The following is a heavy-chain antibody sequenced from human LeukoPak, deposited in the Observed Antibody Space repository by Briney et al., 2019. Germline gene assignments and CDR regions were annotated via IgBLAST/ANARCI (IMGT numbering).Heavy chain of an antibody. J-gene: IGHJ2*01. D-gene: IGHD3-10*01. CDR2: IYHSGST. Sequence: SENLSLTCTVSGYSISSGYYWGWIRQPSGKGLEWIGSIYHSGSTNYNPSLKSRVTISVDTSKNQFSLKLSSVTAADTAVYYCARIGPYWYFDLWGRGTLVTVSS. V-gene: IGHV4-38-2*02. CDR3: ARIGPYWYFDL. CDR1: GYSISSGYY.